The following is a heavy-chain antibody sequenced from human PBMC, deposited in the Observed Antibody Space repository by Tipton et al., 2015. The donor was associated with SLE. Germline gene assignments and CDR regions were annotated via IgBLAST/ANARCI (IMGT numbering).Heavy chain of an antibody. V-gene: IGHV4-39*07. CDR1: GASVDSSFYY. CDR2: IYYSGNT. J-gene: IGHJ4*02. D-gene: IGHD2-15*01. Sequence: GLVKPSETLSLTCTVSGASVDSSFYYWGWIRQPPGKGLEWIGSIYYSGNTHYFPSLKSRVTISIDTSKNQFSLNLNSVTAADTAVYFCARRYCSGGSCYSCFDYWGQGTLVTVSS. CDR3: ARRYCSGGSCYSCFDY.